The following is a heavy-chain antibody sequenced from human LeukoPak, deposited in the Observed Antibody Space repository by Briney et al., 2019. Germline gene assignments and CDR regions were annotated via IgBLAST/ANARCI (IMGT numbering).Heavy chain of an antibody. Sequence: SQTLSLTCAISGDSVSTNSATWTWLRQSPSRGLEWLGRTCYRSKWYNDYAVSMKSRITINPDTSKNQFSLQLNSVTPEDTAVYYCARLVGASWFDSWGRGTLVTVSS. D-gene: IGHD1-26*01. J-gene: IGHJ5*01. V-gene: IGHV6-1*01. CDR3: ARLVGASWFDS. CDR1: GDSVSTNSAT. CDR2: TCYRSKWYN.